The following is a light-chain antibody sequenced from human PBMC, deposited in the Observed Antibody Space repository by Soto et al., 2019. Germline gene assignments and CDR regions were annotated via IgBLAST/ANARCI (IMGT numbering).Light chain of an antibody. CDR2: DAF. CDR3: RQCYNWPLT. V-gene: IGKV3-11*01. Sequence: TVLTQSPATLSLSPAERATLSCKASQSIGNSVGWFQQKPGQAPRLLIEDAFNRATGIPARFTGSGSGSDFTLTISSLEPEDFGVYYCRQCYNWPLTFGGGTKVEIK. CDR1: QSIGNS. J-gene: IGKJ4*01.